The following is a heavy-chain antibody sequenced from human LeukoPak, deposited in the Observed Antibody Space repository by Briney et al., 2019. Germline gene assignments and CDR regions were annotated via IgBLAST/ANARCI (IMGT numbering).Heavy chain of an antibody. V-gene: IGHV4-34*01. J-gene: IGHJ6*02. D-gene: IGHD6-13*01. CDR1: GGSFSGYY. CDR3: ARGRGYSSSSSYYYYGMDV. CDR2: INHSGST. Sequence: PSETLSLTCAVYGGSFSGYYWSWIRQPPGKGLEWIGEINHSGSTNYNPSLKSRVTISVDTSENQFSLKVSSVTAADTAVYYCARGRGYSSSSSYYYYGMDVWGQGTTVTVSS.